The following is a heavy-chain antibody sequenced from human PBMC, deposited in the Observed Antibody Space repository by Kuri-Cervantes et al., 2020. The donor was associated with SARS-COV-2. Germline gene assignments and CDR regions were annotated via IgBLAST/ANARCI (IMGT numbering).Heavy chain of an antibody. J-gene: IGHJ6*02. Sequence: ASVKVSCKASGYTFTGYYMHWVRQAPGQGLEWMGWINPNSGGTNYAQKFQGRVTMTRDTSISTAYMELSRLRSGDTAVYYCARTRVDTITFGGVPRNYYYYGMDVWGQGTTVTVSS. CDR2: INPNSGGT. CDR3: ARTRVDTITFGGVPRNYYYYGMDV. D-gene: IGHD3-16*01. CDR1: GYTFTGYY. V-gene: IGHV1-2*02.